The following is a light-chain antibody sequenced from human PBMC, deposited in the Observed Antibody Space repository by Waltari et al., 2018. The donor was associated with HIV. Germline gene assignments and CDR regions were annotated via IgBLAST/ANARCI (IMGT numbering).Light chain of an antibody. V-gene: IGLV1-44*01. CDR1: SSNIGSNS. CDR3: CSYIGSNNLV. Sequence: QSVLTQPPSASGTPGQRVTISCSGSSSNIGSNSVTWYQHLPGTAPKVFMYSNNRRPSGVPERFSGSKSGTSASLTISGLQAEDEADYHCCSYIGSNNLVFAGGTKVTV. CDR2: SNN. J-gene: IGLJ2*01.